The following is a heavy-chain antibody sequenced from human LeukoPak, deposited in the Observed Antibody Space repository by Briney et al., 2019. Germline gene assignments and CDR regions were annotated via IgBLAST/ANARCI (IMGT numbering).Heavy chain of an antibody. CDR1: GASISSSDRY. V-gene: IGHV4-39*01. J-gene: IGHJ3*02. CDR2: IYYSGST. CDR3: ARFVEMATIQNAFDI. Sequence: PSETLSLTCTVSGASISSSDRYWGWIRQPPGMGLEWIGSIYYSGSTYYNPSLKSRVTISVDTSKNQFSLKLSSVTAADTAVYYCARFVEMATIQNAFDIWGQGTMVTVSS. D-gene: IGHD5-24*01.